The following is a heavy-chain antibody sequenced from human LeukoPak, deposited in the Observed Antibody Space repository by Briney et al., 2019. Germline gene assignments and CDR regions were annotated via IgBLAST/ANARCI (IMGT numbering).Heavy chain of an antibody. CDR2: IYPGDSDT. D-gene: IGHD2-2*01. CDR1: GYSFTSYW. Sequence: GESLKISCKGSGYSFTSYWIGWVRQMPGKGLEWMGIIYPGDSDTRYSPSFQGQVTISADKSISTAYLQWSSLKASDTAMYYCARLWTQGYCSSTSCYRRRDYYGMDVWGQGTTVTVSS. J-gene: IGHJ6*02. CDR3: ARLWTQGYCSSTSCYRRRDYYGMDV. V-gene: IGHV5-51*01.